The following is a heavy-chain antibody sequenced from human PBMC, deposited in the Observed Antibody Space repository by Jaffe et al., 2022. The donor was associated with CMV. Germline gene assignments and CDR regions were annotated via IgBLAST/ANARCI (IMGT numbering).Heavy chain of an antibody. CDR3: ARRGGGSSYYYVDV. CDR1: GGSISSGSYY. CDR2: ISNGGSA. Sequence: QLLLQESGPGLVEPSETLSLACTVSGGSISSGSYYWAWIRQPPGKGLEWIGSISNGGSAYYNPSLKSRVTISVDTSKNQFSLKLSSVTAADTAVYYCARRGGGSSYYYVDVWGKGTTVTVSS. J-gene: IGHJ6*03. V-gene: IGHV4-39*01. D-gene: IGHD1-26*01.